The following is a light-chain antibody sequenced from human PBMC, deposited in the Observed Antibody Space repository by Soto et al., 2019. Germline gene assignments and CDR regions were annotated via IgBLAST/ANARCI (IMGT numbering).Light chain of an antibody. CDR3: QQYYISWS. Sequence: DIQMTQSPSSLSASVGDRVTISCRASQDIGNHLAWFQQKPGKVPQRLIYAASSLASGVPSRFSGSGSGTEFTLTISSLQPEDFATYSCQQYYISWSFGQGTKVDIK. CDR2: AAS. J-gene: IGKJ1*01. CDR1: QDIGNH. V-gene: IGKV1-16*01.